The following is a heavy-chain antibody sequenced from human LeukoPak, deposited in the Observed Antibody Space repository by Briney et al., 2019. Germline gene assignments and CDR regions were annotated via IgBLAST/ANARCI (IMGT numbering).Heavy chain of an antibody. CDR1: GGSISSYY. CDR3: ARAFYSFPDY. CDR2: IYYSGST. J-gene: IGHJ4*02. Sequence: SETLSLTCTVSGGSISSYYWSWIRQPPGKGLEWIGYIYYSGSTNYNPSLKSRVTISVDTSKNQFSLKLGSVTAADTAVYYCARAFYSFPDYWGQGTLVTVSS. D-gene: IGHD2/OR15-2a*01. V-gene: IGHV4-59*12.